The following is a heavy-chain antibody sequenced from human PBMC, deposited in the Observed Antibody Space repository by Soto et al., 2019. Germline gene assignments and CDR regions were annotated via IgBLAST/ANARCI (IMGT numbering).Heavy chain of an antibody. Sequence: GGSLRLSCAASGFTVSSNYMSWVRQAPGKGLEWVSVIYSGGSTYYADSVKGRFTISRDNSKNTLYLQMDSLRAEDTAVYYCAKGEVRGIIPSYFDYWGLGTLVTVSS. D-gene: IGHD3-10*01. V-gene: IGHV3-53*05. CDR3: AKGEVRGIIPSYFDY. CDR2: IYSGGST. J-gene: IGHJ4*02. CDR1: GFTVSSNY.